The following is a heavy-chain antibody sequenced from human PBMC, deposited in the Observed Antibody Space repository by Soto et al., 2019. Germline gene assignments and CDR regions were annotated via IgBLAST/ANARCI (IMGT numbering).Heavy chain of an antibody. J-gene: IGHJ5*02. CDR3: TTVIPKVKWELGP. D-gene: IGHD1-26*01. Sequence: GGSLRLSCVASGFTFSNAWMSWVRQAPGKGLEWVGRIKSKTDGGTRDYAGPVKGRFTISRDDPKNTLYLQMKSLKTEDTAVYYCTTVIPKVKWELGPSGQATFVTVSS. V-gene: IGHV3-15*05. CDR2: IKSKTDGGTR. CDR1: GFTFSNAW.